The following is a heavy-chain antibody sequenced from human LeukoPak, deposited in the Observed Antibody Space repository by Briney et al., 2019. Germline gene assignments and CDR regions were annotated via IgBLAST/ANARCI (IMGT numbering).Heavy chain of an antibody. CDR3: ASGYCGGACQLGGVDM. Sequence: SETLSLTCTVSGGSISSSSYYWGWIRQPPGKGLEWIGSIYYSGSTYYNPSLKSRVTISVDTSGNQFSLKLSSVTAADTAVYYCASGYCGGACQLGGVDMWGHGTMVTVSS. CDR2: IYYSGST. D-gene: IGHD2-21*02. J-gene: IGHJ3*02. V-gene: IGHV4-39*07. CDR1: GGSISSSSYY.